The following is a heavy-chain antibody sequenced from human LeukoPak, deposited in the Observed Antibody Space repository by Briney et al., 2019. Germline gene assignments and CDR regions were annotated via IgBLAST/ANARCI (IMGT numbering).Heavy chain of an antibody. CDR3: VLGAAGTFDY. V-gene: IGHV4-4*07. J-gene: IGHJ4*02. CDR2: IYTSGST. CDR1: GGSISSYY. D-gene: IGHD6-13*01. Sequence: SETLSLTCTVSGGSISSYYWNWIRQPAGKGLEWIGRIYTSGSTNYNPSLKSRVTMSVDTSKNQFSLKLSSVTAADTAVYYGVLGAAGTFDYWGQGTLVTVSS.